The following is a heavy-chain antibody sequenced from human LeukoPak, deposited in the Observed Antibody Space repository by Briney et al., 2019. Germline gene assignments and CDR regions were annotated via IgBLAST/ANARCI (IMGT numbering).Heavy chain of an antibody. CDR2: INHSGST. D-gene: IGHD2-15*01. Sequence: PSETLSLTCAVYGGPFSGYYWSWIRQPPGKGLEWIGEINHSGSTNYNPSLKSRVTISVDTSKNQFSLKLSSVTAADTAVYYCARGRGAASVLSYNRFDPWGQGTLVTVSS. CDR3: ARGRGAASVLSYNRFDP. V-gene: IGHV4-34*01. J-gene: IGHJ5*02. CDR1: GGPFSGYY.